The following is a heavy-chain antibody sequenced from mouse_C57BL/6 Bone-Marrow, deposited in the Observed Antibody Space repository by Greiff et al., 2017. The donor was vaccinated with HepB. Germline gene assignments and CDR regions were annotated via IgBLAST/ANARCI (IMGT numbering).Heavy chain of an antibody. CDR2: IDPSDSNT. V-gene: IGHV1-50*01. CDR1: GYTFTSYW. CDR3: ARAYYYGSSFDY. D-gene: IGHD1-1*01. Sequence: QVQLQQPGAELVKPGASVKLSCKASGYTFTSYWMQWVKQRPGQGLEWIGEIDPSDSNTNYNQKFKGKATLTVDTSSSTAYMQLSSLTSEDSAVYYCARAYYYGSSFDYWGQGTTLTVSS. J-gene: IGHJ2*01.